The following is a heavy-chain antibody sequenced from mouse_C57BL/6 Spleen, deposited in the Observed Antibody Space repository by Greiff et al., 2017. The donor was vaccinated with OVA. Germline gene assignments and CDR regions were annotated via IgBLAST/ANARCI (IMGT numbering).Heavy chain of an antibody. CDR3: AKNWIGY. CDR1: GYAFSSSW. Sequence: QVQLQQSGPELVKPGASVKISCKASGYAFSSSWMNWVKQRTGKGLEWIGRIYPGDGDTNYNGKFKGKATLTADKSSSTAYMQLSSLTSEDSAVYFCAKNWIGYWGQGTTLTVSS. J-gene: IGHJ2*01. CDR2: IYPGDGDT. V-gene: IGHV1-82*01. D-gene: IGHD4-1*01.